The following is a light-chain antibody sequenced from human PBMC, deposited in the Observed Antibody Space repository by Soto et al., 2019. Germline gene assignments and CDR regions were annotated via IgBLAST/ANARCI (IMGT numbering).Light chain of an antibody. J-gene: IGKJ1*01. Sequence: DIQMTHSPSSLSTSLGDRVTITCRASQSISNYLNWYQQKPGKAPKLLIYATSSLESGVPSRFSGSGSGTDFTLTISNLQPEDFATYYCQQSYSTLWTFGQGTKVDIK. CDR1: QSISNY. V-gene: IGKV1-39*01. CDR3: QQSYSTLWT. CDR2: ATS.